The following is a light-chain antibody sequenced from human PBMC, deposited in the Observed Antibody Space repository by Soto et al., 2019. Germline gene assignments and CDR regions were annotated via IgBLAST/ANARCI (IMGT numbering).Light chain of an antibody. Sequence: QSALTQPASVSGSPGQSITIPCTGTSSDVGGYNYVSWYQQHPGKAPKLIIYEVSNRPTGVSNRFSGSKSGHTASLTISGLQSEDEADYFCTSYTSSSTLDVFGTGTQLTVL. V-gene: IGLV2-14*01. CDR3: TSYTSSSTLDV. J-gene: IGLJ1*01. CDR1: SSDVGGYNY. CDR2: EVS.